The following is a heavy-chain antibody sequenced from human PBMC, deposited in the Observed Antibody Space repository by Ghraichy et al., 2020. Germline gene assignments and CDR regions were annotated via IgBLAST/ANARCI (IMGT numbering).Heavy chain of an antibody. CDR1: GFSFSSYA. CDR3: AKGIVGAAPPDY. D-gene: IGHD1-26*01. V-gene: IGHV3-23*01. CDR2: VSGSGGST. Sequence: GESLNISCAASGFSFSSYAMGWIRQAPGKGLEWVSGVSGSGGSTYYADSVKGRFTISRDNSKNTVYLQMNSLRAEDTAVYYCAKGIVGAAPPDYWGQGTLVTVSS. J-gene: IGHJ4*02.